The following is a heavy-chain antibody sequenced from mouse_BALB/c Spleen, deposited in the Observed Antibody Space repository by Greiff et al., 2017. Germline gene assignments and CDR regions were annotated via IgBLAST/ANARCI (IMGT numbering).Heavy chain of an antibody. CDR3: ARGYFDV. J-gene: IGHJ1*01. Sequence: EVNVVESGGGLVQPGGSLRLSCATSGFTFTDYYMSWVRQPPGKALEWLGVIRNKANGYTTEYSASVKSLFTISGDKSQSILYLQMNTLRAEDSATYYCARGYFDVWGAGTTVTVSS. V-gene: IGHV7-3*02. CDR2: IRNKANGYTT. CDR1: GFTFTDYY.